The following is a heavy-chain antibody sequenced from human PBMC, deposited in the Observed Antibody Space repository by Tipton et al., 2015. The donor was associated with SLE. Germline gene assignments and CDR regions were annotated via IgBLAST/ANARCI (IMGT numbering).Heavy chain of an antibody. J-gene: IGHJ6*02. V-gene: IGHV3-66*01. CDR3: ARDPTGDILLRL. CDR1: GFMFSSYV. Sequence: SLRLSCAASGFMFSSYVMYWVRQAPGKGLEGVSTIYGGGTTYYADSVKGRFTISRDNSKNTVYLQMNSLGAEDTAVYYCARDPTGDILLRLWGQGTTVTVSS. CDR2: IYGGGTT. D-gene: IGHD2-8*02.